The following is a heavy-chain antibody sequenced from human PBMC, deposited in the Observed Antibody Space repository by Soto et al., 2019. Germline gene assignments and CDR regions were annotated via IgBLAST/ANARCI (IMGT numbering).Heavy chain of an antibody. Sequence: GASVKVSCKASGYTFTSYGISWVRQAPGQGLEWMGWISAYNGNTNYAQKLQGRVTMTTDTSTSTAYMELRSLRSDDTAVYYCARGYIWGSYRYPNFDYWGQGTLVTVSS. CDR1: GYTFTSYG. CDR2: ISAYNGNT. V-gene: IGHV1-18*01. D-gene: IGHD3-16*02. CDR3: ARGYIWGSYRYPNFDY. J-gene: IGHJ4*02.